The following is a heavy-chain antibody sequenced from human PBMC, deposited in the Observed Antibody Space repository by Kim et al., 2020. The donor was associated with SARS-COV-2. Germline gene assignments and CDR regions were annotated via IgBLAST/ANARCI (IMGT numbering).Heavy chain of an antibody. V-gene: IGHV3-33*05. D-gene: IGHD3-9*01. CDR2: ISYDGSNK. Sequence: GGSLRLSCAASGFTFSSYGMHWVRQAPGKGLEWVAVISYDGSNKYYADSVKGRFTISRDNSKNTLYLQMNSLRAEDTAVYYCARDNYDILTGSYYFDYWG. J-gene: IGHJ4*01. CDR3: ARDNYDILTGSYYFDY. CDR1: GFTFSSYG.